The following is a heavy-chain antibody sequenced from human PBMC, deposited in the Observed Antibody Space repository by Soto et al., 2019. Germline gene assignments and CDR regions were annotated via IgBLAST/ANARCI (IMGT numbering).Heavy chain of an antibody. CDR1: GFTFSSYS. V-gene: IGHV3-21*01. CDR3: ATNDYYDSSLSYFDY. D-gene: IGHD3-22*01. CDR2: ISSSSSYI. J-gene: IGHJ4*02. Sequence: PGGSLRLSCAASGFTFSSYSMNWVRQAPGKGLEWVSSISSSSSYIYYADSVKGRFTISRDNAKNSLYLQMNSLRAEDTAVYYCATNDYYDSSLSYFDYWGQGTLVTVSS.